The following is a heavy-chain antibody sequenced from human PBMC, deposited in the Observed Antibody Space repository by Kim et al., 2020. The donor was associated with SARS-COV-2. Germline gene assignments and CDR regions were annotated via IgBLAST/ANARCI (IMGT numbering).Heavy chain of an antibody. CDR1: GFTFSSYA. J-gene: IGHJ4*02. D-gene: IGHD3-16*01. CDR2: ISGNGGGT. CDR3: AKVMIRMWNFDY. V-gene: IGHV3-23*01. Sequence: GGSLRLSCAASGFTFSSYAMSWVRQAPGKGLEWVSAISGNGGGTYYADSVKGQFTISRDNSKNTLYLQMNSLRAEDTAVYYCAKVMIRMWNFDYWGQGTLVTVSS.